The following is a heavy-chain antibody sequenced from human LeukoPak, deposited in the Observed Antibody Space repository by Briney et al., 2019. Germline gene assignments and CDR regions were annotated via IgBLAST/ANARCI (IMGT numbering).Heavy chain of an antibody. Sequence: PSETLSLTCTVSGGSISRGSYYWSWIRQPAEKGLEWIGRIYTSGSTNYNPSLKSRVTISVDTSKNQFSLKLSSVTAADTAVYYCARGVVTIFGVVITAFDIWGQGTMVTVSS. V-gene: IGHV4-61*02. J-gene: IGHJ3*02. CDR1: GGSISRGSYY. CDR3: ARGVVTIFGVVITAFDI. D-gene: IGHD3-3*01. CDR2: IYTSGST.